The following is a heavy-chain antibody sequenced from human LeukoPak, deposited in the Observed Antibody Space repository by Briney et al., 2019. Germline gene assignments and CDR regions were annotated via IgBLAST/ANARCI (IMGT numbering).Heavy chain of an antibody. V-gene: IGHV4-34*01. CDR2: INHSGST. J-gene: IGHJ3*02. CDR3: AREEDIVVVAPEGLWGI. Sequence: PPETLSLTCAVYGGSFSGYYWSWIRQPPGKGLEWIGEINHSGSTNYNPSLKSRVTISVDTSKNQFSLKLSSVTAADTAVYYCAREEDIVVVAPEGLWGIWGQGTMVTVSS. D-gene: IGHD2-15*01. CDR1: GGSFSGYY.